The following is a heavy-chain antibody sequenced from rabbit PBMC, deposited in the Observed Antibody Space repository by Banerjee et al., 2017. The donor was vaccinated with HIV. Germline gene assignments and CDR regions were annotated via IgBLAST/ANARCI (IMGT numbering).Heavy chain of an antibody. CDR2: FCTGSSRT. V-gene: IGHV1S40*01. J-gene: IGHJ6*01. CDR1: GFSFSSNDC. D-gene: IGHD4-1*01. Sequence: QSLEESGGDLVKPGASLTLTCTASGFSFSSNDCMCWVRQAPGKGLEWIGCFCTGSSRTYYANWAKGRHTISKTSSTTVTLQMTSLTVADTGTYFCARDDRRDWGNYLSLWGQGTLVTVS. CDR3: ARDDRRDWGNYLSL.